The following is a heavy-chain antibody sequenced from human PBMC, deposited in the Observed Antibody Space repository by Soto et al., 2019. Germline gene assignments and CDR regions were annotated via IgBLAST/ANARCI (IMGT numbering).Heavy chain of an antibody. Sequence: QVQLQESGPGLVKPSETLSLTCTVSGDSVSSTGYYWSWIRQPPGKGLEWIGYIFYSGSTEYNPSLKSRVIISVDTSKNQFSLKVSSVTAADTAVYYCARGRDYSKFGWWGQGTLVTVSA. CDR1: GDSVSSTGYY. CDR2: IFYSGST. D-gene: IGHD2-21*01. J-gene: IGHJ4*02. V-gene: IGHV4-61*08. CDR3: ARGRDYSKFGW.